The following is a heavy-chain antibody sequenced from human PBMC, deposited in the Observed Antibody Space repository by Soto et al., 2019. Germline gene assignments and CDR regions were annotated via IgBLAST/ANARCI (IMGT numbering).Heavy chain of an antibody. J-gene: IGHJ4*02. CDR2: ISSSSSYT. V-gene: IGHV3-11*06. Sequence: QVQLVESGGGLVKPGGSLRLSCAASGFTFSDYYMSWIRQAPGKGLEWVSYISSSSSYTNYADSVKGRFTISRDNAKNSLYLQMNSLRAEDTAVYYCARGGTIFGVVRRAFYDYWGQGTLVTVSS. CDR3: ARGGTIFGVVRRAFYDY. D-gene: IGHD3-3*01. CDR1: GFTFSDYY.